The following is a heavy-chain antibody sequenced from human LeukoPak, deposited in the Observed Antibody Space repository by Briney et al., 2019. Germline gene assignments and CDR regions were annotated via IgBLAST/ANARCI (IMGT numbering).Heavy chain of an antibody. J-gene: IGHJ4*02. V-gene: IGHV3-23*01. D-gene: IGHD5-12*01. Sequence: PGGSLRLSCAASGFSFSSYSMNWVRQAPGKGLEWVSAISGSGDTTYYADSAKGRFTISRDNSKNTLFLQMNSLRAGDTTVYYCAKDREGLSSGYDLEYFDYWGQGTLVTVSS. CDR1: GFSFSSYS. CDR2: ISGSGDTT. CDR3: AKDREGLSSGYDLEYFDY.